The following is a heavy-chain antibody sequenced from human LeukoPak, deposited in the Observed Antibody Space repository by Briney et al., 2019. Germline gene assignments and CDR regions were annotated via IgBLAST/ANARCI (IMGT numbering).Heavy chain of an antibody. CDR2: IYYSGST. CDR3: AREATRLREIDY. D-gene: IGHD4-17*01. Sequence: PSETLSLTCTVSGGSISSYYWSWIRQPPGKGLEWIGYIYYSGSTYYNPSLKSRVTISVDTSKNQFSLKLSSVTAADTAVYYCAREATRLREIDYWGQGTLVTVSS. CDR1: GGSISSYY. V-gene: IGHV4-59*12. J-gene: IGHJ4*02.